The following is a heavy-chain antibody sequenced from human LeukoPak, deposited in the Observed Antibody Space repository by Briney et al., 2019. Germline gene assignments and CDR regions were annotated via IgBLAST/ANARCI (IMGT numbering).Heavy chain of an antibody. J-gene: IGHJ4*02. CDR3: ARSVSGHNYFDY. CDR2: IFYSGTT. Sequence: SETLSLTCTVSGGSISSTSYHWAWIRQPPGKGLKWIAGIFYSGTTYYNPSLESRVTLSVDTSKNQFSLKLSSVTATDTAVYYCARSVSGHNYFDYWGQGTLVTVSS. V-gene: IGHV4-39*01. CDR1: GGSISSTSYH. D-gene: IGHD5-12*01.